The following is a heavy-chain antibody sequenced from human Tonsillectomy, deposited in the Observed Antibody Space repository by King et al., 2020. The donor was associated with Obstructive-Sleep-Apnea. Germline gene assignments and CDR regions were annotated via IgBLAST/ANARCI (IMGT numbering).Heavy chain of an antibody. V-gene: IGHV1-46*03. CDR1: GYTFTSYY. CDR3: APCRGNLGYFQH. CDR2: INPSGGSR. J-gene: IGHJ1*01. D-gene: IGHD4-23*01. Sequence: VQLVESGAEVKKPGASVKVSCKASGYTFTSYYMHWVRQAPGQGLEWMGIINPSGGSRSYAQKFQGRVTMTRDTSTSTVYMELSSLRSEDTAGYYCAPCRGNLGYFQHWGQGTLVTVSS.